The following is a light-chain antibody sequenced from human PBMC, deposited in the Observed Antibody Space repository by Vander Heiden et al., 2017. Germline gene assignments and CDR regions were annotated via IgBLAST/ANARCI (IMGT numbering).Light chain of an antibody. CDR1: QGISSW. CDR2: DAS. V-gene: IGKV1-5*01. CDR3: QQYNSYSLT. Sequence: DIQMTQSPSTLSASVGARVTTTSRPSQGISSWLAWYQQKPGKDPKILIYDASSLESGVPSRFSGSGAGTEFTLTISSLQPDDVATYYCQQYNSYSLTFGGGTKVEIK. J-gene: IGKJ4*01.